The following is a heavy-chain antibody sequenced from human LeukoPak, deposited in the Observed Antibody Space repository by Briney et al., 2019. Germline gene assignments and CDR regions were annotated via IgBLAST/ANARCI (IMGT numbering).Heavy chain of an antibody. CDR2: ISYDGSNK. D-gene: IGHD4-23*01. CDR3: ARDVDYGGNSFGNLYYYYYYGMDV. Sequence: PGGSLRLSCAASGFTFSSYGMHWVRQAPGKGLEWVAVISYDGSNKYYADSVKGRFTTSRDNAKNSLYLQMNSLRAEDTAVYYCARDVDYGGNSFGNLYYYYYYGMDVWGQGTTVTVSS. J-gene: IGHJ6*02. V-gene: IGHV3-30*03. CDR1: GFTFSSYG.